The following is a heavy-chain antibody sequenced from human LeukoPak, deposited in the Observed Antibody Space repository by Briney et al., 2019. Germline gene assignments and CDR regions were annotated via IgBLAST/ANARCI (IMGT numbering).Heavy chain of an antibody. CDR3: ARSGTYDSSGSYYFDY. D-gene: IGHD3-22*01. Sequence: ASVKVSCKAPGYTFTSYYMHWVRQAPGQGLEWMGIINPSGGSTSYAQKFQGRVTMTRDTSTSTVYMELSSLRSEDTAVYYCARSGTYDSSGSYYFDYWGQGTLVTVSS. J-gene: IGHJ4*02. CDR2: INPSGGST. CDR1: GYTFTSYY. V-gene: IGHV1-46*01.